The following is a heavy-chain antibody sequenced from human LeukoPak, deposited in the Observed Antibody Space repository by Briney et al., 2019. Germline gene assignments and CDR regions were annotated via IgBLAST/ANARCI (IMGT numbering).Heavy chain of an antibody. CDR2: ISWNSGSI. D-gene: IGHD2-2*01. CDR3: AKATEYQLLSYFDY. Sequence: GGSLRLSCAASGFTFDDYAMHWVRQAPGKGLEWVSGISWNSGSIGYADSVKGRFTISRDNAKNSLYLQMNSLRAEDTALYYCAKATEYQLLSYFDYWGQGTLVTVSS. V-gene: IGHV3-9*01. CDR1: GFTFDDYA. J-gene: IGHJ4*02.